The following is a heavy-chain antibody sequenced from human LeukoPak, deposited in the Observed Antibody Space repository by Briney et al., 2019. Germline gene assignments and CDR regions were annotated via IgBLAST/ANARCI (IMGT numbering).Heavy chain of an antibody. CDR3: VRGADGVSSNTRGWFDP. J-gene: IGHJ5*02. V-gene: IGHV3-21*01. Sequence: GGSLRLSCAASGFTFSSYNMNWVRRAPGKGLEWVSSISTSSSYIYYADSVRGRFTISRDNAKNSLYLQMNSLRAEDTAVYSCVRGADGVSSNTRGWFDPWGQGTLVTVSA. CDR1: GFTFSSYN. D-gene: IGHD2-8*01. CDR2: ISTSSSYI.